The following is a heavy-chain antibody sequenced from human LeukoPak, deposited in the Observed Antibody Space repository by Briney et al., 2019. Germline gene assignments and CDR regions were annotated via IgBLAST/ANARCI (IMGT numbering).Heavy chain of an antibody. J-gene: IGHJ3*02. CDR2: INHSGST. CDR3: ARKYYDYVWGSYRSDAFDI. V-gene: IGHV4-34*01. Sequence: SETLSLTCAVYGGSFSGYYWSWIRQPPGKGLEWIGEINHSGSTNYNPSLKSRVTISVDTSKNQFSLKLSSVTAADTAVYYCARKYYDYVWGSYRSDAFDIWGQGTMVTVSS. D-gene: IGHD3-16*02. CDR1: GGSFSGYY.